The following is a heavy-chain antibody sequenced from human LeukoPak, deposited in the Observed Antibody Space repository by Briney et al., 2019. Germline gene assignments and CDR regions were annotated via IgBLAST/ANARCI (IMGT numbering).Heavy chain of an antibody. CDR2: IYTSGST. Sequence: PSETLSLTCTLSGGSISSYYWSWIRHPAGKGLECIGRIYTSGSTNYNPSLKSRVTMSVDTSKNRFSLKLSSVTAADTAVYYCASWDDYSNYVAYWGQGTLVTVSS. D-gene: IGHD4-11*01. V-gene: IGHV4-4*07. CDR1: GGSISSYY. CDR3: ASWDDYSNYVAY. J-gene: IGHJ4*02.